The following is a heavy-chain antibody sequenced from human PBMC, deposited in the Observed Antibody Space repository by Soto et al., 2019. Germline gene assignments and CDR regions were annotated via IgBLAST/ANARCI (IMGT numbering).Heavy chain of an antibody. CDR3: ARGWETVGTTTPFAY. CDR2: IIPLFGTP. V-gene: IGHV1-69*06. CDR1: GGTFGNYA. J-gene: IGHJ4*02. D-gene: IGHD1-26*01. Sequence: QVQLVQSGAEVKKPGSSVKVSCKASGGTFGNYAINWVRQAPGQGLEWMGGIIPLFGTPNYAQKFQGRVTFTAHKSTSTAYMELRSLRSDDTAVYYCARGWETVGTTTPFAYWGQGTLVTVSS.